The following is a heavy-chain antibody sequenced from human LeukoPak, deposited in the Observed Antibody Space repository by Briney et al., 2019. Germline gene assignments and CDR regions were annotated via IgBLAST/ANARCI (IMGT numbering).Heavy chain of an antibody. CDR3: ATVAVIRGVTYFDY. D-gene: IGHD2-15*01. V-gene: IGHV4-59*01. Sequence: PSETLSLTCTVSGGSISSYYWSWIRQPPGKGLEWIGYIYYSGSTNYNPSLESRVTISVDTSKNQFSLKLRSVTAADTAVYYCATVAVIRGVTYFDYWGQGILVIVSS. J-gene: IGHJ4*02. CDR2: IYYSGST. CDR1: GGSISSYY.